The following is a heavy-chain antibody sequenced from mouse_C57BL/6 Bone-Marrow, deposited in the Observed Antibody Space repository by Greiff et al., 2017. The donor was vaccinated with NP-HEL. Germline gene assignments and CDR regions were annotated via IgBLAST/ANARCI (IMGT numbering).Heavy chain of an antibody. Sequence: EVKLQESVAELVRPGASVKLSCTASGFNIKNTYMHWVKQRPEQGLEWIGRIDPANGNTKYAPKFQGKATITADTSSNTAYLQLSSLTSEDTAIYYCAFDYYGSWYFDVWGTGTTVTVSS. V-gene: IGHV14-3*01. CDR2: IDPANGNT. D-gene: IGHD1-1*01. CDR3: AFDYYGSWYFDV. CDR1: GFNIKNTY. J-gene: IGHJ1*03.